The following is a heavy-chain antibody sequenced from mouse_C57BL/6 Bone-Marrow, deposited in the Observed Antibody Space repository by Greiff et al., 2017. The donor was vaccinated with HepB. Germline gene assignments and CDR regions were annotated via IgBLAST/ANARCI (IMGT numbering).Heavy chain of an antibody. V-gene: IGHV3-6*01. CDR3: ARAVTTVVSYWYFDV. Sequence: DVQLQESGPGLVKPSQSLSLTCSVTGYSITSGYYWNWIRQFPGNKLEWMGYISYDGSNNYNPSLKNRISITRDTSKNQFFLKVNSVTTEDTATYYCARAVTTVVSYWYFDVWGTGTTVTVSS. CDR1: GYSITSGYY. CDR2: ISYDGSN. J-gene: IGHJ1*03. D-gene: IGHD1-1*01.